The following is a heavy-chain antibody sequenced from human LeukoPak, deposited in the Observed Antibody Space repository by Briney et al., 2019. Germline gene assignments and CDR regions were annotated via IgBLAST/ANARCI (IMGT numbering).Heavy chain of an antibody. J-gene: IGHJ4*02. Sequence: GSLRLSCAASGFTFSNYWMHWVRQAPGKGLGWVSLIYGDGTTTTYADSVKGRFAISRDNGKNTLYLQMNSLTVDDTAVYYCVRDETGTTPLDYWGQGTLVSVSS. CDR1: GFTFSNYW. V-gene: IGHV3-74*01. D-gene: IGHD1-1*01. CDR3: VRDETGTTPLDY. CDR2: IYGDGTTT.